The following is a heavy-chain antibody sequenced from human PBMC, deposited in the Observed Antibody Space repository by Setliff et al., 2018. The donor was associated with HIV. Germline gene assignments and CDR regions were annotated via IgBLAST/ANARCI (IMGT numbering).Heavy chain of an antibody. V-gene: IGHV4-31*03. Sequence: SETLSLTCSVSGVSVGSGDYYWHWIRQHPEKALEWKGYIFHSGDTYYNPSIKSRISMSVDTSKNQFSLALTSLTAADTAVYYCATRPRIAARPFDYWGQGMLVTVSS. CDR2: IFHSGDT. J-gene: IGHJ4*02. D-gene: IGHD6-6*01. CDR1: GVSVGSGDYY. CDR3: ATRPRIAARPFDY.